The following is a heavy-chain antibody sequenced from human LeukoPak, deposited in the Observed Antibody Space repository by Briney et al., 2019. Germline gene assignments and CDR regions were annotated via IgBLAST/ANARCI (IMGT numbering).Heavy chain of an antibody. J-gene: IGHJ4*02. D-gene: IGHD3-9*01. CDR3: ARDPGDILTGYPPFDY. CDR1: GYTFTSYD. CDR2: MNPNSGNT. V-gene: IGHV1-18*01. Sequence: ASVKVSCKASGYTFTSYDINWVRQATGQGLEWMGWMNPNSGNTNYAQKLQGRVTMTTDTSTSTAYMELRSLRSDDTAVYYCARDPGDILTGYPPFDYWGQGTLVTVSS.